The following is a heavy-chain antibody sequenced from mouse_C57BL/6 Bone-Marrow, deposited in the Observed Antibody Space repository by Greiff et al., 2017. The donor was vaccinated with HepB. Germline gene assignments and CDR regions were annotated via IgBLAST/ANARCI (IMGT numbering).Heavy chain of an antibody. CDR3: ARRNGSTPYAMDY. CDR1: GYTFTSYW. J-gene: IGHJ4*01. V-gene: IGHV1-50*01. Sequence: QVQLKQPGAELVKPGASVKLSCKASGYTFTSYWMQWVKQRPGQGLEWIGEIDPSDSYTNYNQKFKGKATLTVDTSSSTAYMQLSSLTSEDSAVYYCARRNGSTPYAMDYWGQGTSVTVSS. CDR2: IDPSDSYT. D-gene: IGHD2-2*01.